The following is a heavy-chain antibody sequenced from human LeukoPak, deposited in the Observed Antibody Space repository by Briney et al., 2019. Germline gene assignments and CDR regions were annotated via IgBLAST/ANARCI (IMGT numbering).Heavy chain of an antibody. CDR2: INHSGST. V-gene: IGHV4-34*01. J-gene: IGHJ4*02. CDR3: ARGTGTTPMDY. Sequence: SETLSLTCTVSGGSISSYYWSWIRQPPGKGLEWIGEINHSGSTNYNPSLKSRVTISVDTSKNQFSLKLSSVTAADTAVYYCARGTGTTPMDYWGQGTLVTVSS. D-gene: IGHD1-1*01. CDR1: GGSISSYY.